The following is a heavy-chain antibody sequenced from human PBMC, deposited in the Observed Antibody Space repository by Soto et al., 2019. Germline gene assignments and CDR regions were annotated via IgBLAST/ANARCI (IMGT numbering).Heavy chain of an antibody. CDR1: GGSISSYY. J-gene: IGHJ4*02. D-gene: IGHD2-21*02. CDR3: ARQRTSVVTQAYFDV. CDR2: IYYSGST. Sequence: SETLSLTCTVSGGSISSYYWSWIRQPPGKGLEWIGSIYYSGSTYNNPSLRSRVSMSIDTSKDQFSLKLKSVTAADTALYFCARQRTSVVTQAYFDVWGPGSLVTVSS. V-gene: IGHV4-59*04.